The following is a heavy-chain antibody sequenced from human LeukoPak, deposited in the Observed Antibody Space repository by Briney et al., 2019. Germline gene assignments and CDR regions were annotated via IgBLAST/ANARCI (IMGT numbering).Heavy chain of an antibody. V-gene: IGHV3-30*02. J-gene: IGHJ5*02. D-gene: IGHD3-10*01. Sequence: PGGSLRLSCAASGASLSNYGLHWFRQAPGKGLEWLAFVRYDGVNKFYGDSVKGRFTISRDNSRDFLYLEMTNLKVADTAIYYCAKDRRSGEFHGRPIDTWGQGLLVTVSS. CDR3: AKDRRSGEFHGRPIDT. CDR2: VRYDGVNK. CDR1: GASLSNYG.